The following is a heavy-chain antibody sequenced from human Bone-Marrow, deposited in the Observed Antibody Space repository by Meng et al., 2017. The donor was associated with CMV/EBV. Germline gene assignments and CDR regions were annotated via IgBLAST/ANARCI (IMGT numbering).Heavy chain of an antibody. D-gene: IGHD3-3*01. Sequence: GESLKISCAASGFTFSSYAMHWVRQAPGKGLEWVAVISYDGSNKYYADSVKGRFTISRDNSKNTLYLQMNSRRAEDTAVYYCASRYYDFWSGEYYYGMDVWGQGTTVTVSS. CDR3: ASRYYDFWSGEYYYGMDV. CDR1: GFTFSSYA. V-gene: IGHV3-30-3*01. J-gene: IGHJ6*02. CDR2: ISYDGSNK.